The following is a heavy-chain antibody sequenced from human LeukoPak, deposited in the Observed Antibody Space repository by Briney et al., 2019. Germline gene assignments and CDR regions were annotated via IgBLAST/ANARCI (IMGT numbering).Heavy chain of an antibody. CDR1: GGSISSYY. Sequence: SETLSLTCTVSGGSISSYYWSWIRQPPGKGLEWIGYIYYSGSTNYNPSLKSRVTISVDTSKNQFSLKLSSVTAADTAVYYCARDNPRDGYNFIDYWGQGTLVTVSS. V-gene: IGHV4-59*01. J-gene: IGHJ4*02. CDR3: ARDNPRDGYNFIDY. CDR2: IYYSGST. D-gene: IGHD5-24*01.